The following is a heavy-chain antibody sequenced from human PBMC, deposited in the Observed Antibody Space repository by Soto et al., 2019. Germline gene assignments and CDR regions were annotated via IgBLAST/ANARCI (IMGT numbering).Heavy chain of an antibody. Sequence: PGGSLRLSCAASGFTFSGSAMHWVRQASGKGLEWVGRIRSKANSYATAYAASVKGRFTISRDDSKNTAYLQMNSLKTEDTAVYYCTRLDGYSSSSQAVADSDYWGQGTLVTVSS. J-gene: IGHJ4*02. V-gene: IGHV3-73*01. D-gene: IGHD6-6*01. CDR3: TRLDGYSSSSQAVADSDY. CDR1: GFTFSGSA. CDR2: IRSKANSYAT.